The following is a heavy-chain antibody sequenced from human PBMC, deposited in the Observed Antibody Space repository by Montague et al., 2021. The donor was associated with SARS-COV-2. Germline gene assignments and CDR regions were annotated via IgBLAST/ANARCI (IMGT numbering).Heavy chain of an antibody. CDR2: IRSKAYGGTT. Sequence: SRSLSLAASGFTFGDYAMSWVRQAPGKGLEWVGFIRSKAYGGTTEYAASVKGRFTISRDDSKSIAYLQMNSLKTEDTAVYYCTRDNFWAGYFDYWGQGTLVTVSS. CDR3: TRDNFWAGYFDY. CDR1: GFTFGDYA. D-gene: IGHD3-3*01. J-gene: IGHJ4*02. V-gene: IGHV3-49*04.